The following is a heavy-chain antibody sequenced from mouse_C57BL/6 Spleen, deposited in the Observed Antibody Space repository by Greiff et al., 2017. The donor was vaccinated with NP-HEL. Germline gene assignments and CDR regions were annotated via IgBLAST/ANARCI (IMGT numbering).Heavy chain of an antibody. D-gene: IGHD1-1*01. CDR3: ARRGYGSSLAWFAY. CDR2: IDPSDSYT. CDR1: GYTFTSYW. V-gene: IGHV1-50*01. Sequence: QVQLQQSGAELVKPGASVKLSCKASGYTFTSYWMQWVKQRPGQGLEWIGEIDPSDSYTNYNQKFKGKATLTVDTSSSTAYMQLSSLTSEDSAVYYCARRGYGSSLAWFAYWGQGTLVTVSA. J-gene: IGHJ3*01.